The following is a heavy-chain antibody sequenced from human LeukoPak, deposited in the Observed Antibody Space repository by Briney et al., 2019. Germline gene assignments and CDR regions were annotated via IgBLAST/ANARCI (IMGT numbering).Heavy chain of an antibody. Sequence: GGSLRLSCAASGFTFSSYEMNWVRQAPGKGLEWVSSISSSSSYIYYADSVKGRFTISRDNAKNSLYLQMNSLRAEDTAVYYCARTPTVTTVDYWGQGTLVTVSS. CDR3: ARTPTVTTVDY. CDR1: GFTFSSYE. V-gene: IGHV3-21*01. J-gene: IGHJ4*02. D-gene: IGHD4-17*01. CDR2: ISSSSSYI.